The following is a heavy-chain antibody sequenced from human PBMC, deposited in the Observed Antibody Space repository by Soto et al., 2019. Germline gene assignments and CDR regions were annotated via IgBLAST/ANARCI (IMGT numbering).Heavy chain of an antibody. CDR2: TYYRSRWYN. V-gene: IGHV6-1*01. D-gene: IGHD1-7*01. CDR1: GDSVSSNSAA. CDR3: AGTTSLQWYYMDV. J-gene: IGHJ6*03. Sequence: SQTLSLTCAISGDSVSSNSAAWNWIRQSPSRGLEWLGRTYYRSRWYNDYAVSVKSRITINPDTSKNQFSLHLNSVTPEDTAENYCAGTTSLQWYYMDVWGKGTTVTVSS.